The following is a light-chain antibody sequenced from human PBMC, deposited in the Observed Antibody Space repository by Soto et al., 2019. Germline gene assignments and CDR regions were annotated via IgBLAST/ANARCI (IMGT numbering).Light chain of an antibody. CDR1: SSDVGGYNY. J-gene: IGLJ1*01. Sequence: QSALTQPPSASGSPGQSVTISCTGTSSDVGGYNYVSWYQQHPGKAPKLMIYEVSKRPSGVPDRFSGSKSGNTASLTVSGLQAEDEADYYCSSYEGSNNLEVFGTGTNVTVL. V-gene: IGLV2-8*01. CDR2: EVS. CDR3: SSYEGSNNLEV.